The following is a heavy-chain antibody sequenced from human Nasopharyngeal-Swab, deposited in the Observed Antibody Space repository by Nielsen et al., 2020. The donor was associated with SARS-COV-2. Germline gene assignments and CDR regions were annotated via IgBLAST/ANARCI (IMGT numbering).Heavy chain of an antibody. Sequence: SETLSLPCTVAGASINSANSYWSWIRQHPGKDLVWIGNIYYTGSTNSNPSLKSRVTLSVDASKNQFSLKLSSVVAADTAVYYCARVFYDSSGYYWDYWGQGTLVTVSS. CDR1: GASINSANSY. D-gene: IGHD3-22*01. CDR2: IYYTGST. J-gene: IGHJ4*02. CDR3: ARVFYDSSGYYWDY. V-gene: IGHV4-31*03.